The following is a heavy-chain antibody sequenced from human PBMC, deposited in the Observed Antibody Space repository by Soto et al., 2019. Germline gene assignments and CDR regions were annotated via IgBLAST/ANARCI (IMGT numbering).Heavy chain of an antibody. CDR1: GGSISSGGYS. CDR3: ARWDSSGYYPDWYFDL. V-gene: IGHV4-30-2*01. D-gene: IGHD3-22*01. CDR2: IYHSGST. Sequence: QLQLQESGSGLVKPSQTLSLTCAVSGGSISSGGYSWSWIRQPPGKGLEWIGYIYHSGSTYYNPSLKSRVTISVDRSKNQFSLKLSSVTAADTAVYYCARWDSSGYYPDWYFDLWGRGTLVTVSS. J-gene: IGHJ2*01.